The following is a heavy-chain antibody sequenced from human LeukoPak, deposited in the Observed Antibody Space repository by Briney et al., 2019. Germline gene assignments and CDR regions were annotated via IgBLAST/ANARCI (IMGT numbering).Heavy chain of an antibody. CDR3: AKDIFTGIAAAGAIDY. CDR1: GFTFDDYA. V-gene: IGHV3-9*01. Sequence: GGSLRLSCAASGFTFDDYAMHWVRQAPGKGLEWVSGISWNSGSIGYADSVKGRFTISRDNAKNSLYLQMNSPRAEDTALYYCAKDIFTGIAAAGAIDYWGQGTLVTVSS. CDR2: ISWNSGSI. D-gene: IGHD6-13*01. J-gene: IGHJ4*02.